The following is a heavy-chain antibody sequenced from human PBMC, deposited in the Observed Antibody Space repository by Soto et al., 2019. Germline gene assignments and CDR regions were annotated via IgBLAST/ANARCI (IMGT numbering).Heavy chain of an antibody. CDR2: VIPFFNTP. D-gene: IGHD1-26*01. Sequence: QVQLVQSGAEVKRPGSSVRVSCKASEDTFDSYAISWLRQAPGQGLDWMGGVIPFFNTPNYAKKFQGRVNITADEATSTAYMELSSLRSEDTAMYYCAAESADGGNPLAFLYWGQGTLVTVAS. V-gene: IGHV1-69*01. J-gene: IGHJ4*02. CDR1: EDTFDSYA. CDR3: AAESADGGNPLAFLY.